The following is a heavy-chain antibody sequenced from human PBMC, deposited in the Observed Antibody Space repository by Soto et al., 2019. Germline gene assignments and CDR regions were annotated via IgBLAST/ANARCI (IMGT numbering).Heavy chain of an antibody. CDR1: GYTCTTIR. V-gene: IGHV1-18*01. CDR3: AGDRSGWYDV. CDR2: IRPHNGDT. Sequence: QVQLVQSAAEGGKPGASVKVSCKASGYTCTTIRLSWVRQAPGQGLEWMGWIRPHNGDTQYAQKFQGIVTMNADTSTTTAYMEVRSLRPDDTAVFYCAGDRSGWYDVWGQGTLVTVSS. D-gene: IGHD6-19*01. J-gene: IGHJ5*02.